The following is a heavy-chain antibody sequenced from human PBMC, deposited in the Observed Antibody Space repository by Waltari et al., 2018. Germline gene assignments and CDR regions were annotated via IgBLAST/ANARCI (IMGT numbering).Heavy chain of an antibody. CDR1: GFTVSSNY. CDR3: AREVVAAAGTDRYYYGMDV. D-gene: IGHD6-13*01. Sequence: EVQLVESGGGLIQPGGSLRLSCAASGFTVSSNYMSWVRQAPGKGLEWVSVIYSGGSTYYADSVKGRFTISRDNSKNTLYLQMNSLRAEDTAVYYCAREVVAAAGTDRYYYGMDVWGQGTTVTVSS. V-gene: IGHV3-53*01. J-gene: IGHJ6*02. CDR2: IYSGGST.